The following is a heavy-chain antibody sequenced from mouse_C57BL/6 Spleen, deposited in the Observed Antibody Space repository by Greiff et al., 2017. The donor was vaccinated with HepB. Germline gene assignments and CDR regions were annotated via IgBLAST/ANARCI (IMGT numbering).Heavy chain of an antibody. J-gene: IGHJ4*01. V-gene: IGHV1-9*01. Sequence: VKLQESGAELMKPGASVKLSCKATGYTFTGYWIEWVKQRPGHGLEWIGEILPGSGSTNYNEKLKGKATFTADTTSNTAYMQNSSLTTEDSALYCFTTGPYAMDYWGQGTSVTVSS. CDR1: GYTFTGYW. CDR2: ILPGSGST. CDR3: TTGPYAMDY. D-gene: IGHD3-3*01.